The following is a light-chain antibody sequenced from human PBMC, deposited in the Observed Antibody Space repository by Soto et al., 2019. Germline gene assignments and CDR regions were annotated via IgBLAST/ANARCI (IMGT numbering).Light chain of an antibody. CDR3: SSYTSSSTFYV. Sequence: QSVLTQPASVSGSPGQSITISCTGTSSDVGGYNYVSWYQQHPGKAPKLMIYDVSNRPSGVSNRFSGSKSGNTASLTISGLQAEHEADYYCSSYTSSSTFYVFGTGTKVTVL. CDR2: DVS. V-gene: IGLV2-14*01. CDR1: SSDVGGYNY. J-gene: IGLJ1*01.